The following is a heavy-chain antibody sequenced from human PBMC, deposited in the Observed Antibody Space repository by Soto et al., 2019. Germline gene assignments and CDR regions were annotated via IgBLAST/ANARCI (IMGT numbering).Heavy chain of an antibody. CDR2: ISAYNGNT. CDR1: GYTFTSYG. D-gene: IGHD6-6*01. J-gene: IGHJ6*02. Sequence: QVQLVQSGAEVKKPGASVKVSCKASGYTFTSYGISWVRQAPGQGLEWMGWISAYNGNTNYAQKLQGRVTMTTDTXXSXAXXELRSVRSDDTAVYYCARDRIAARPGYYYYYGMDVWGQGTTVTVSS. V-gene: IGHV1-18*01. CDR3: ARDRIAARPGYYYYYGMDV.